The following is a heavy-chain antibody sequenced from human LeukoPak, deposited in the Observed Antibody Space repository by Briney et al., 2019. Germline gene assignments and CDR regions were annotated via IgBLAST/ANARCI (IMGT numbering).Heavy chain of an antibody. D-gene: IGHD2-21*02. CDR3: AKDIAYCGGDCYWVSAFDI. V-gene: IGHV3-23*01. CDR1: GFTFSSYA. CDR2: ISGSGGST. Sequence: GGSLRLSCAASGFTFSSYAMSWVRQAPGKGLESVSAISGSGGSTYYADSVKGRFTISRDNSKSTLYLQMNSLRAEDTAVYYCAKDIAYCGGDCYWVSAFDIWGQGTMVTVSS. J-gene: IGHJ3*02.